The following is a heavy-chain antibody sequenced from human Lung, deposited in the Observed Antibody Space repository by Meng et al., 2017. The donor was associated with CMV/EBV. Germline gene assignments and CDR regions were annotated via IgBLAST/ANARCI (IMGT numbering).Heavy chain of an antibody. J-gene: IGHJ6*04. Sequence: SVXVSXXASGYFFSSYGISWVRQAPGQGLEWMGWIGAYNYNPKYALEFRGRVTMTTDTSTATAYMELKSLTSDDTAVYYCARGGFGEYYYNGLDVWGKGTXVTVSS. CDR3: ARGGFGEYYYNGLDV. CDR2: IGAYNYNP. CDR1: GYFFSSYG. V-gene: IGHV1-18*01. D-gene: IGHD3-10*01.